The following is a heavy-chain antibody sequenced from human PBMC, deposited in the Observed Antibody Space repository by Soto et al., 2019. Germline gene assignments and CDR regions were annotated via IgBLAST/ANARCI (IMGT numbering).Heavy chain of an antibody. CDR3: ARGSAYYYYYGMDV. V-gene: IGHV1-69*06. CDR2: IIPIFGTA. D-gene: IGHD3-3*01. J-gene: IGHJ6*02. Sequence: AASVKVSCKASGGTFSSYAISWVRQAPGQGLEWMGGIIPIFGTANYAQKFQGRVTITADKSTSTAYMELSSLRSEDTAVYYCARGSAYYYYYGMDVWGQGTTVTVSS. CDR1: GGTFSSYA.